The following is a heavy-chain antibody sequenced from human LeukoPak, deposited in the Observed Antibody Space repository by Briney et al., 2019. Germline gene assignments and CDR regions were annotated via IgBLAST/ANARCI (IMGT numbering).Heavy chain of an antibody. CDR2: INPDGSST. J-gene: IGHJ5*02. Sequence: GGSLRLSCVASGFTLSNSWIHCVRQAPGKGLVWVSRINPDGSSTDYADSVKGRFTISRDNAKNSLYLQMNSLRAEDTAVYYCARDQTGTFNWFDPWGQGTLVTVSS. D-gene: IGHD3-10*01. V-gene: IGHV3-74*01. CDR3: ARDQTGTFNWFDP. CDR1: GFTLSNSW.